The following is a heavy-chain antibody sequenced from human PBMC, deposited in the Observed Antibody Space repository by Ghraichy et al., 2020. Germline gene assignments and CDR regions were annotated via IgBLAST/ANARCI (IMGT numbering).Heavy chain of an antibody. CDR1: GFTFSSYS. CDR2: ISSSSSTI. V-gene: IGHV3-48*02. D-gene: IGHD3-3*01. J-gene: IGHJ6*02. Sequence: GESLNIFCAASGFTFSSYSMNWVRQAPGKGLEWVSYISSSSSTIYYADSVKGRFTISRDNAKNSLYLQMNSLRDEDTAVYYCARDMQDDFTYGMDVWGQGTTVTVSS. CDR3: ARDMQDDFTYGMDV.